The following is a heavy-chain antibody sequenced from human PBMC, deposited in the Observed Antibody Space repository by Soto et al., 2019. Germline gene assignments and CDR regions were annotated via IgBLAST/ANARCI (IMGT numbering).Heavy chain of an antibody. Sequence: PGGSLRLSCAASGFTFSSYGMHWVRQAPGKGLEWVAVISYDGSNKYYADSVKGRFTISRDNSKNTLYLQMNSLRAEDTAVYYCAKGTEGRSRIGAPTLRYFDWLPDYWAQGTLVPVSS. CDR2: ISYDGSNK. D-gene: IGHD3-9*01. V-gene: IGHV3-30*18. CDR1: GFTFSSYG. CDR3: AKGTEGRSRIGAPTLRYFDWLPDY. J-gene: IGHJ4*02.